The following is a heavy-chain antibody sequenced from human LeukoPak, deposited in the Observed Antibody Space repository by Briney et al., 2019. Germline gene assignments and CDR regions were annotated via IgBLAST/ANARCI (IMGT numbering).Heavy chain of an antibody. CDR2: IKQDGSEK. V-gene: IGHV3-7*01. D-gene: IGHD1-26*01. Sequence: GGSLRLSCAASGFTFSTYWMSWVRQAPGKGLEWVANIKQDGSEKYYVDSVKGRFTISRDNAKNSLYLQMNSLRAEDTAVYYCATAKKVGSWGPAYDYWGQGTLVTASS. CDR3: ATAKKVGSWGPAYDY. J-gene: IGHJ4*02. CDR1: GFTFSTYW.